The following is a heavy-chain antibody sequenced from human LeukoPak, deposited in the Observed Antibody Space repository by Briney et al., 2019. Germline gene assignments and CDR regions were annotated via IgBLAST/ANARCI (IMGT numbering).Heavy chain of an antibody. CDR3: ARGSGSGWYFDY. CDR2: ISSSRI. CDR1: GITLSTYS. Sequence: GGSLRLSCAASGITLSTYSMNWVRQAPGKGLEWLSYISSSRIHYADSMKGRFTISRDNAKNSLYLQMNSLRDEDTAVYYCARGSGSGWYFDYWGQGTLVTVSS. J-gene: IGHJ4*02. D-gene: IGHD6-19*01. V-gene: IGHV3-48*02.